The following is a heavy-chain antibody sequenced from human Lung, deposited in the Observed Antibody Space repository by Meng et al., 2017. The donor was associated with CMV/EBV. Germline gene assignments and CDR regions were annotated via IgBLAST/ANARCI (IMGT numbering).Heavy chain of an antibody. CDR3: ARLGGFLNWFDP. CDR1: GDSISSSAHY. CDR2: IYYSGST. D-gene: IGHD2-15*01. Sequence: CTDSGDSISSSAHYWTWIRQHPGKGLEWIGYIYYSGSTYSNPSLKSRVTISVETSKNQFSLRLISVTAADTAVYYCARLGGFLNWFDPWGQGTLVTVSS. V-gene: IGHV4-31*03. J-gene: IGHJ5*02.